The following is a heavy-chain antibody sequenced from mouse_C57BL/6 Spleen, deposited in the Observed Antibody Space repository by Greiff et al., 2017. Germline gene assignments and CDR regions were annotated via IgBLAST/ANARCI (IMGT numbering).Heavy chain of an antibody. J-gene: IGHJ4*01. D-gene: IGHD1-1*01. Sequence: EVQGVESGGGLVQPGGSLSLSCAASGFTFTDYYMSWVRQPPGKALEWLGFIRNKANGYTTEYSASVKGRFTISRDNSQSILYLQMNALRAEDSATYYCARAHYYGSSLYYAMDYWGQGTSVTVSS. CDR3: ARAHYYGSSLYYAMDY. V-gene: IGHV7-3*01. CDR2: IRNKANGYTT. CDR1: GFTFTDYY.